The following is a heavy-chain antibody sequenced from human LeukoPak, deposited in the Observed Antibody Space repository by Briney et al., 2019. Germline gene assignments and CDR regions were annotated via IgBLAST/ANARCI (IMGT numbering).Heavy chain of an antibody. CDR1: GGSVSSGSYY. J-gene: IGHJ4*02. Sequence: SETLFLTCTVSGGSVSSGSYYWSWIRQPPGKGLEWIGYIYYSGSTNYNPSLKSRVTLSVDTSKNQFSLKLSSVTAADTAVYYCASSISLTGSFDYWGQGTLVTVSS. CDR3: ASSISLTGSFDY. D-gene: IGHD3-9*01. V-gene: IGHV4-61*01. CDR2: IYYSGST.